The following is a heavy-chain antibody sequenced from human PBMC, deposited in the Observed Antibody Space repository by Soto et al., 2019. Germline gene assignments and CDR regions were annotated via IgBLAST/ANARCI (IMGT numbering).Heavy chain of an antibody. Sequence: QVQLVESGGGVVQPGGSLRLSCEASGFTFSTFGIHWVRQAPGKGLEWVAVVSYDGSFKYYADSVKGRFTISRDNSKNTLYLQMNSLRPEDTALDYCAKDSDQMLFDYYYCGMDVWGQGTTVTVSS. CDR2: VSYDGSFK. J-gene: IGHJ6*02. CDR3: AKDSDQMLFDYYYCGMDV. D-gene: IGHD2-2*01. CDR1: GFTFSTFG. V-gene: IGHV3-30*18.